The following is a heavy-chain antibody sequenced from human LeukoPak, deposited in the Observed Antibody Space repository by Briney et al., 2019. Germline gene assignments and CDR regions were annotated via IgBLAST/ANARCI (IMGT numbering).Heavy chain of an antibody. D-gene: IGHD3-10*01. V-gene: IGHV4-59*08. CDR3: AGTRITMVRGVIILGTFDY. J-gene: IGHJ4*02. Sequence: PSETLSLTCTVSGGSISSYYWSWIRQPPGKGLEWIGYIYYSGSTNYNPSLKSRVTISVDTSKNQCSLKLSSVTAADTAVYYCAGTRITMVRGVIILGTFDYWGQGTLVTVSS. CDR1: GGSISSYY. CDR2: IYYSGST.